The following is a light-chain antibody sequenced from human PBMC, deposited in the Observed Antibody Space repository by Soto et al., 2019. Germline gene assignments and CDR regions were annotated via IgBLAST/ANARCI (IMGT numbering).Light chain of an antibody. Sequence: QLVLTQPPSVSGAPGQRVTISCTGSSSNIGAGYDVHWYQQLPGTAPKLLIYGNSNRPSGVPDRLSGSKSGTSASLAITGLQAEDEADYYCQSYDSSLSGWVFGGGTKVTVL. J-gene: IGLJ3*02. CDR3: QSYDSSLSGWV. V-gene: IGLV1-40*01. CDR1: SSNIGAGYD. CDR2: GNS.